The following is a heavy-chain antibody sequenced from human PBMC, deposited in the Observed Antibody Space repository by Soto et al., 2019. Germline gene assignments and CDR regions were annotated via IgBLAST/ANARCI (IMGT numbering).Heavy chain of an antibody. V-gene: IGHV4-61*01. CDR2: ISHTGDT. CDR1: DASVWSDSYF. J-gene: IGHJ4*02. D-gene: IGHD1-26*01. Sequence: SETLSLTCTVSDASVWSDSYFWTWIRQPPGKGLEWIAYISHTGDTNYNPSLKSRVTISIDTSRNLFSLTVTSVTAADTAVYFCARIVVGVTVDLWGQGSLVTVSS. CDR3: ARIVVGVTVDL.